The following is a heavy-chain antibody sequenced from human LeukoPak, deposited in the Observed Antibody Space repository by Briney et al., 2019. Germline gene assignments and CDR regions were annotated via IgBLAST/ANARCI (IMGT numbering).Heavy chain of an antibody. Sequence: ETLSLTCTVSGGSISSSSYYWGWIRQPPGKGLEWIGSIYYSGSTYYNPSLKSRVTMSVDTSKNQFSLKLSSVTAADTAEYFCARESRRSYCNEYWGQGTLVTVSS. CDR2: IYYSGST. V-gene: IGHV4-39*07. CDR3: ARESRRSYCNEY. D-gene: IGHD2-2*01. CDR1: GGSISSSSYY. J-gene: IGHJ4*02.